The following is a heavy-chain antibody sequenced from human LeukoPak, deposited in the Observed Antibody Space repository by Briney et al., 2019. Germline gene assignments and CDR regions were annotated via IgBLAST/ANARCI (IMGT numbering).Heavy chain of an antibody. J-gene: IGHJ4*02. Sequence: ASVKVSCKASVYTFTSYDINWVRQATGQGLEWMGWMNPNSGSTGYAQKFQGRVTITRNTSISTAYMELSGLRSEDTAVYYCARGATRGTRGSYYGRFGSYYFDYWGQGTLVTVSS. CDR1: VYTFTSYD. D-gene: IGHD1-26*01. CDR3: ARGATRGTRGSYYGRFGSYYFDY. CDR2: MNPNSGST. V-gene: IGHV1-8*03.